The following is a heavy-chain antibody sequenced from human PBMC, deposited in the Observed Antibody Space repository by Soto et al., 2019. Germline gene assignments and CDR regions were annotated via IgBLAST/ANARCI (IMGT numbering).Heavy chain of an antibody. CDR1: GFTFSSYA. CDR3: AKPYSSSWYGPFDY. V-gene: IGHV3-23*01. Sequence: GSLRLSCAASGFTFSSYAMSWVRQAPGKGLEWVSTISGSGDNTFYADSVKGRFTISRDNSKNTLYLPMSSLRAEDTAVYYCAKPYSSSWYGPFDYWGQGTLVTVSS. CDR2: ISGSGDNT. J-gene: IGHJ4*02. D-gene: IGHD6-13*01.